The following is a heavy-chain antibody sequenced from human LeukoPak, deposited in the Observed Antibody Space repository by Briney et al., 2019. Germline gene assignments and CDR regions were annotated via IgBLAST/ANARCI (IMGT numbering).Heavy chain of an antibody. CDR2: IWYDGSNK. CDR1: GFTFSSYG. V-gene: IGHV3-33*01. Sequence: GGSLRLSCAASGFTFSSYGMHWVRQAPGKGLEWVAVIWYDGSNKYYADSVKGRFTISRDNSKTTLYLQMNSLRAEDTAVYYCARVPGPWRGPFDYWGQGTLVTVSS. CDR3: ARVPGPWRGPFDY. D-gene: IGHD1-26*01. J-gene: IGHJ4*02.